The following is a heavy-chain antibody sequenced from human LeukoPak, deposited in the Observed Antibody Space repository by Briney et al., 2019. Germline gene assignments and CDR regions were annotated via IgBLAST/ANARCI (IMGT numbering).Heavy chain of an antibody. V-gene: IGHV4-30-2*01. CDR1: GGSISSGGYS. Sequence: TPSETLSLTCAVSGGSISSGGYSWSWIRQPPGKGLEWIGYIYHSGSTYYNPSLKSRVTISVDRSKNQFSLKLSSVTAADTAVYYCATWRYCSSTSCVDAFDIWGQGTMVTVSS. J-gene: IGHJ3*02. CDR3: ATWRYCSSTSCVDAFDI. CDR2: IYHSGST. D-gene: IGHD2-2*01.